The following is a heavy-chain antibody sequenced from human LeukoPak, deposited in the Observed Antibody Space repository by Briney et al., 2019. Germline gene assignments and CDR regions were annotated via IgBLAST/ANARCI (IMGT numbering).Heavy chain of an antibody. V-gene: IGHV3-72*01. CDR3: AKDYYGSGTPQIFDY. CDR1: GFIFSDHH. J-gene: IGHJ4*02. CDR2: IRNKANAHTT. Sequence: QSGGSLRLSCAASGFIFSDHHMDWVRQAPGKGLEWVGRIRNKANAHTTQYAASVKGRFTISRDDSQNLLYLQMNSLIIEDTAVYYCAKDYYGSGTPQIFDYWGQGTLVTVSS. D-gene: IGHD3-10*01.